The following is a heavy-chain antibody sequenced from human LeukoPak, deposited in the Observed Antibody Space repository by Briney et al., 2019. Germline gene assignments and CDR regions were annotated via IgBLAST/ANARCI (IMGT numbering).Heavy chain of an antibody. CDR2: ITYDGSKK. D-gene: IGHD3-10*01. Sequence: GGSLRLSCAASGITFSSYAMHWVRQAPGKGLEWVAVITYDGSKKYYADSVKGRFTISRENPKNTLYLQMDSLRPEDTAVFYCASQYYYGWGSYYMAVDYWGQEPLVTVSS. CDR1: GITFSSYA. CDR3: ASQYYYGWGSYYMAVDY. J-gene: IGHJ4*02. V-gene: IGHV3-30*04.